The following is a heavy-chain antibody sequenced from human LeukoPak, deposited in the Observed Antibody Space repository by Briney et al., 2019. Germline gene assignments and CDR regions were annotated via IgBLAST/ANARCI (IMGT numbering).Heavy chain of an antibody. J-gene: IGHJ4*02. CDR3: ARQNAYSSCIDY. V-gene: IGHV4-39*01. D-gene: IGHD6-6*01. Sequence: SETLSLTCTVSGGSISSSSYYWGWIRQPPGKGLEWIGSIYYSGSTYYNPSLKSRVTISVDTSKNQFSLKLSSVTAADTAVYYCARQNAYSSCIDYWGQGTLVTVSS. CDR2: IYYSGST. CDR1: GGSISSSSYY.